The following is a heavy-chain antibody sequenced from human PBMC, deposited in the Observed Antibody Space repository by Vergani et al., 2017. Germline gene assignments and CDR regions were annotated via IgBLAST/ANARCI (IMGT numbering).Heavy chain of an antibody. Sequence: QVQLQESGPGLVKPSQTLSFTCTVSGGSISSGSYYWSWIRQPAGKGLEWIGRIYTSGSTNYNPSLKSRVTMSVDTSKNQFSLKLSSVTAADTAVYYCARWAADPSDYYYYMDVWGKGP. CDR2: IYTSGST. D-gene: IGHD6-13*01. J-gene: IGHJ6*03. CDR1: GGSISSGSYY. CDR3: ARWAADPSDYYYYMDV. V-gene: IGHV4-61*02.